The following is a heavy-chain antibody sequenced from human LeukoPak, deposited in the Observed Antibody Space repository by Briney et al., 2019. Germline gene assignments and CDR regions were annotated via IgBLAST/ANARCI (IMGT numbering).Heavy chain of an antibody. CDR1: GGSFSGYY. CDR3: ARERGPSYYYYYMDV. J-gene: IGHJ6*03. CDR2: INHSGST. V-gene: IGHV4-34*01. Sequence: SETLSLTCAVYGGSFSGYYWSWIRQPPGKGLEWIGEINHSGSTKYNPSLKSRVTISVDTSKNQFSLKLSSVTAADTAVYYCARERGPSYYYYYMDVWGKGTTVAVSS.